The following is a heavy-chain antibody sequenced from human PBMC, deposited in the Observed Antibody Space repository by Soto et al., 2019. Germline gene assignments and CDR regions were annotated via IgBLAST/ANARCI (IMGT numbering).Heavy chain of an antibody. CDR1: GFTFSDYY. CDR2: ISSSGSTI. J-gene: IGHJ4*02. Sequence: GALILSCAASGFTFSDYYMSWIRQAPGKGLEWVSYISSSGSTIYYADSVKGRFTISRDNAKNSLYLQMNSLRAEDTAVYYCARDLRIGNLWFGELPLINWGQGTLVTVSS. CDR3: ARDLRIGNLWFGELPLIN. D-gene: IGHD3-10*01. V-gene: IGHV3-11*01.